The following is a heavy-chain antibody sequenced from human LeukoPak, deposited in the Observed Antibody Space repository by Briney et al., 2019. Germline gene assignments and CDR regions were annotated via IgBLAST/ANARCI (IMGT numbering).Heavy chain of an antibody. Sequence: SVKVSCKVSGYTLTELAVHWVRQAPGKGLEWMGRIIPILGIANYAQKFQGRVTITADKSTSTAYMELSSLRSEDTAVYYCARDYYDSSGYLLGGWGQGTLVTVSS. CDR2: IIPILGIA. V-gene: IGHV1-69*10. D-gene: IGHD3-22*01. CDR1: GYTLTELA. J-gene: IGHJ1*01. CDR3: ARDYYDSSGYLLGG.